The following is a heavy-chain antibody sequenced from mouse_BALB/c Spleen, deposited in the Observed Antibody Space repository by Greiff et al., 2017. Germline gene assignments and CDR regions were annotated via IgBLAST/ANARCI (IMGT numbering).Heavy chain of an antibody. Sequence: EVQGVESGGGLVKPGGSLKLSCAASGFTFSDYYMYWVRQTPEKRLEWVATISDGGSYTYYPDSVKGRFTISRDNAKNNLYLQMSSLKSEDTAMYYRAREDYGSSYVGTMDYWGQGTSVTVSA. V-gene: IGHV5-4*02. CDR2: ISDGGSYT. D-gene: IGHD1-1*01. CDR1: GFTFSDYY. CDR3: AREDYGSSYVGTMDY. J-gene: IGHJ4*01.